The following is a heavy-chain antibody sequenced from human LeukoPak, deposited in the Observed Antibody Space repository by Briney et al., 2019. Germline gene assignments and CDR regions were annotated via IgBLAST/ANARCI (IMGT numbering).Heavy chain of an antibody. D-gene: IGHD3-22*01. CDR3: AKRGAYDRFSLYYFDY. J-gene: IGHJ4*02. CDR1: GFTFSNYA. Sequence: GGSLRLSCAASGFTFSNYAMSWVRQAPGKGLEWVSAISGSGGSTYYADSVKGRFTISRDNSKNTLYLQMNSLRAEDTAVYHCAKRGAYDRFSLYYFDYWGQGTLVTVSS. V-gene: IGHV3-23*01. CDR2: ISGSGGST.